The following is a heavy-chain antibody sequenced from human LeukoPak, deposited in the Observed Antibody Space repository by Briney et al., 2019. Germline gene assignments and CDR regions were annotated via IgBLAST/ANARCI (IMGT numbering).Heavy chain of an antibody. V-gene: IGHV4-59*08. CDR1: GGSIGSYY. Sequence: TSETLSLTCTVSGGSIGSYYWSWIRQPPGKGLEWIGYIYYNGYTDYNPSLKSRVTISLHTSKNQFSLKLTSVTAADTAVYYCARLYLPATRFDYWGQGTLVTVSS. CDR3: ARLYLPATRFDY. J-gene: IGHJ4*02. CDR2: IYYNGYT. D-gene: IGHD5-24*01.